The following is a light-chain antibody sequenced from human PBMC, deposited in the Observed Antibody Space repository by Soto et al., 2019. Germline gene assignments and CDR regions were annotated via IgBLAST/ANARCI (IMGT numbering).Light chain of an antibody. CDR2: KAS. J-gene: IGKJ2*02. CDR3: QYNSSWWT. Sequence: DIQMTQSPSTLSASVGDRVTITCRASQSISSWLAWYQQKPGKAPKLLIYKASSLESGVPSRFSGSVSDTEFFLIISSLQPDDFAHNFCQYNSSWWTCGKGSKMEIK. CDR1: QSISSW. V-gene: IGKV1-5*03.